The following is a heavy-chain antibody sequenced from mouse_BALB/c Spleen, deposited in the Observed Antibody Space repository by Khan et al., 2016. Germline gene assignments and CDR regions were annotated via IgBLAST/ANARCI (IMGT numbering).Heavy chain of an antibody. Sequence: QVQLQQSGAELAKPGASVKMSCKASGYTFTSYWMHWVKQRPGQGLEWIGYINPSTGYTEYNQKFKDKATLTADKSSSTAYMQLSSLTSEDSADYYCAIDYYGSRYCDVWCVGTTVTVTS. V-gene: IGHV1-7*01. CDR1: GYTFTSYW. CDR3: AIDYYGSRYCDV. CDR2: INPSTGYT. D-gene: IGHD1-1*01. J-gene: IGHJ1*01.